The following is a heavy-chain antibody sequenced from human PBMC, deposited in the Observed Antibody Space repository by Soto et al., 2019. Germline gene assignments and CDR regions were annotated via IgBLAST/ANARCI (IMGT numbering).Heavy chain of an antibody. Sequence: QVQLQQWGAGLLKPSETLSLTCAVYGGSFSGYYWSWIRQPPGKGLEWIGEINHSGSTNYNPSLKSRVTISVDTSKNQFSLKLSAVTAADTAVYYCAHRASVVSWFDPWGKGTLVTVSS. CDR1: GGSFSGYY. CDR2: INHSGST. J-gene: IGHJ5*02. CDR3: AHRASVVSWFDP. D-gene: IGHD2-15*01. V-gene: IGHV4-34*01.